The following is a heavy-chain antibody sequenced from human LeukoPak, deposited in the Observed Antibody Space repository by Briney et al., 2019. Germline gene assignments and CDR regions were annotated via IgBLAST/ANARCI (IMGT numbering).Heavy chain of an antibody. V-gene: IGHV3-23*05. Sequence: AGGSLRLSCAVSGFTFSSYAMSWVRQAPGKGLEWVSAIDSSGSYTWYDDSVKGRFTISRDNAKNTLYLQVNNLRAEDTAVYYCARGPNSNWSGLDFWGQGTLLTVSS. CDR2: IDSSGSYT. J-gene: IGHJ4*02. D-gene: IGHD6-6*01. CDR3: ARGPNSNWSGLDF. CDR1: GFTFSSYA.